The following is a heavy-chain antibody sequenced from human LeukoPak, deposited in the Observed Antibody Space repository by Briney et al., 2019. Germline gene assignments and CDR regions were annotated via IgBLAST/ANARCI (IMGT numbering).Heavy chain of an antibody. J-gene: IGHJ4*02. D-gene: IGHD6-13*01. CDR1: GGSISSGSYY. Sequence: PSETLSLTCTVSGGSISSGSYYWSWIRQPAGKGLEWIGRIYASGTTKYNPSLRSRVTISVDTSKNQFSLNLSSVTAADTAVYYCARNIRGSSSWYWDYFDYWGQGTLVTVSS. V-gene: IGHV4-61*02. CDR3: ARNIRGSSSWYWDYFDY. CDR2: IYASGTT.